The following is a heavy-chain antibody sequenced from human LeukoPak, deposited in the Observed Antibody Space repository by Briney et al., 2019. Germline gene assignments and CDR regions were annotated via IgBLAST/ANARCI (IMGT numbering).Heavy chain of an antibody. CDR1: GFTFSNYR. V-gene: IGHV3-30-3*01. Sequence: GGSLRLSCAASGFTFSNYRMHWLRQTPGKGLEWVAVVSYDGTKKDYADSVKGRFTISRDNSKNTLYLQMNSLRGEDTAVYYCAMLDYGDLISFDFWGQGTLVTVSP. J-gene: IGHJ4*02. CDR3: AMLDYGDLISFDF. D-gene: IGHD4-17*01. CDR2: VSYDGTKK.